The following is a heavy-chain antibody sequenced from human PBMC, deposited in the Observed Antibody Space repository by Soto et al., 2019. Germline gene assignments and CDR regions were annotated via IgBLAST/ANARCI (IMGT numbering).Heavy chain of an antibody. J-gene: IGHJ6*03. CDR1: GFTFSSYW. CDR2: INSDGSST. D-gene: IGHD3-10*01. Sequence: GGSLRLSCAASGFTFSSYWMHWVRQAPGKGLVWVSRINSDGSSTSYADSVKGRFTISRDSAKNTLYLQMTSLRAEDTAVYYCARVPGRAALSYYYYMDVLGRGTTVTVSS. CDR3: ARVPGRAALSYYYYMDV. V-gene: IGHV3-74*01.